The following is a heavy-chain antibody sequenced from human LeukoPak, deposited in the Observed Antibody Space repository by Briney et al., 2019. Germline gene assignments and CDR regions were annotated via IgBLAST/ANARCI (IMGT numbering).Heavy chain of an antibody. J-gene: IGHJ4*03. CDR2: IWYDGSNK. Sequence: GGSLRLSCAASGFTFSSYGMHWVRQAPGKGLEWVAVIWYDGSNKYYADSVKGRFTISRDNSKNTLYLQMNSLRAEDTAVYYCAKEHCSGGSCYFDYWGQGTLVTVSS. CDR3: AKEHCSGGSCYFDY. CDR1: GFTFSSYG. V-gene: IGHV3-33*06. D-gene: IGHD2-15*01.